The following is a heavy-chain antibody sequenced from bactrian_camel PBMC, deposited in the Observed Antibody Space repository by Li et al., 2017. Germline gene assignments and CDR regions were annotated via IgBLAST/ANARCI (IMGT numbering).Heavy chain of an antibody. J-gene: IGHJ4*01. V-gene: IGHV3S10*01. Sequence: DVQLVESGGGLVQPGGSLTLSCEASGFAFDTYEMSWVRQAPGKGLEWVSGIQPSYQTYYEDSVKGRFTISRDNAKNKLYLQMNNLKIEDTAVYYCARGGRLTSVSDLSAGITWRDQGTQVTVS. CDR3: ARGGRLTSVSDLSAGITW. D-gene: IGHD3*01. CDR1: GFAFDTYE. CDR2: IQPSYQT.